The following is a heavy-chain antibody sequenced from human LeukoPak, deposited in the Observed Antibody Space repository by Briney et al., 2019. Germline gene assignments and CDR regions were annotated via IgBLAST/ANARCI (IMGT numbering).Heavy chain of an antibody. CDR1: GGTFSSYG. CDR2: ISAYNGNT. D-gene: IGHD3-22*01. Sequence: ASVKVSCKASGGTFSSYGISWVRQAPGQGLEWMGWISAYNGNTNYAQKLQGRVTMTTDTSTSTAYMELRSLRSDDTAVYYCASGPYDSSGYYYGGRNARFDYWGQGTLVTVSS. J-gene: IGHJ4*02. CDR3: ASGPYDSSGYYYGGRNARFDY. V-gene: IGHV1-18*01.